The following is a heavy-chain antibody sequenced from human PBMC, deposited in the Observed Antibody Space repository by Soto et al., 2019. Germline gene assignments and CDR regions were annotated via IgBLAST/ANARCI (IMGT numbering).Heavy chain of an antibody. V-gene: IGHV1-18*01. CDR3: ARVGTYSGSYYWFDP. D-gene: IGHD1-26*01. Sequence: APVKISCKASRYILTSYAIDVVRQAPGQGLEWMGWISAYNGNTNYAQKLQGRVTMTTDTSTSTAYMELRSLRSDDTAVYYCARVGTYSGSYYWFDPWGQGTLVTVSS. J-gene: IGHJ5*02. CDR1: RYILTSYA. CDR2: ISAYNGNT.